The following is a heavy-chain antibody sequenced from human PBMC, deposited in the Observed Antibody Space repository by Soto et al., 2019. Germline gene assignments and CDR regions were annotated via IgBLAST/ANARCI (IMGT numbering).Heavy chain of an antibody. Sequence: GGSLRLSCAASGFTFDDYAMHWVRQAPGKGLEWVSGISWNSGSIGYADSVKGRFTISRDNAKNSLYLQMNSLRAEDTALYYCAKDMGSGWPYYYYYGMDVWGQGTTVTVPS. CDR1: GFTFDDYA. CDR2: ISWNSGSI. J-gene: IGHJ6*02. CDR3: AKDMGSGWPYYYYYGMDV. V-gene: IGHV3-9*01. D-gene: IGHD6-19*01.